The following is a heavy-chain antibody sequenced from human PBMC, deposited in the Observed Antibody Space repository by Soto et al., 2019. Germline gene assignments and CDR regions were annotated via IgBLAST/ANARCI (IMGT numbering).Heavy chain of an antibody. CDR2: ISYDGSNK. Sequence: QVQLVESGGAGVSLGSSWRLPCAPPGSPSGSLVMPWVRRAPGKGLEWVAVISYDGSNKYYADSVKGRFTISRDNSKNTLYLQMNSLRAEDTAVYYCARDRSKRFDPWGQGTLVTVSS. J-gene: IGHJ5*02. V-gene: IGHV3-30-3*01. CDR1: GSPSGSLV. CDR3: ARDRSKRFDP. D-gene: IGHD3-10*01.